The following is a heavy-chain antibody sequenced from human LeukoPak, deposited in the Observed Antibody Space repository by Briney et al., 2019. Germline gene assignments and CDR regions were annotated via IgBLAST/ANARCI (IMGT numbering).Heavy chain of an antibody. V-gene: IGHV3-23*01. J-gene: IGHJ5*02. CDR2: IGDSGDST. Sequence: GGSLRLSCAASGFTLSSHGMSWVRQAPGKGLEWVSAIGDSGDSTYYAGSVKGRFTISRDTSKNTLYLQMNSLRAEDTAVYYCARDQIWSGLEWTDWFDPWGQGTLVTVSS. CDR1: GFTLSSHG. D-gene: IGHD3-3*01. CDR3: ARDQIWSGLEWTDWFDP.